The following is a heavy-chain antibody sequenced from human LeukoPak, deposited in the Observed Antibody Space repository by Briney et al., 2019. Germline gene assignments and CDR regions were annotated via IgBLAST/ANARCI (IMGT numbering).Heavy chain of an antibody. D-gene: IGHD4-17*01. J-gene: IGHJ4*02. CDR1: GGSISSGGYY. CDR2: IYYSGST. Sequence: SQTLSLTCTVSGGSISSGGYYWSWIRQHPGKGLEWIVYIYYSGSTYYNPSLKSRVTISVDTSKNQFSLKLSSVTAADTAVYYCAVTTVTTPSPPGYFDYWGQGTLVTVSS. V-gene: IGHV4-31*03. CDR3: AVTTVTTPSPPGYFDY.